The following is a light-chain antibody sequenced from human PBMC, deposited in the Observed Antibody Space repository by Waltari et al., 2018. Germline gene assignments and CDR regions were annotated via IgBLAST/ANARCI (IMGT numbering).Light chain of an antibody. Sequence: QSALTQPASVSGSPGQSITISCTGTSSDVGSHTLVSCYQHHPGKAPKLMIYEDTKRPSGVSNRFSGSKSGNTASLTISGLQAEDEADYYCCSYAGGTASILLGGGTKLTVL. V-gene: IGLV2-23*01. CDR3: CSYAGGTASIL. CDR1: SSDVGSHTL. J-gene: IGLJ2*01. CDR2: EDT.